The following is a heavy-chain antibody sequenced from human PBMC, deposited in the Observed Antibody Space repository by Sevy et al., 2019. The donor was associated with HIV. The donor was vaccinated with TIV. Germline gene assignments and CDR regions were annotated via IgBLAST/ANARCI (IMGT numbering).Heavy chain of an antibody. CDR3: ARDLEFYDYGDYGPAFMPDY. CDR2: IWFDESNT. V-gene: IGHV3-33*01. CDR1: GFTFSTYG. J-gene: IGHJ4*02. Sequence: GGSLRLSCAASGFTFSTYGMHWVRQAPGKGLEWVAVIWFDESNTYYADSVKGRFTISRDIAKKTLHLQMNSLRAEDTAVYYCARDLEFYDYGDYGPAFMPDYWGQGTLVTVSS. D-gene: IGHD4-17*01.